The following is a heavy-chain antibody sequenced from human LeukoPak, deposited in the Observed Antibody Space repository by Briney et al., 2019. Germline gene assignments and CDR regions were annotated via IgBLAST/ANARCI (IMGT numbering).Heavy chain of an antibody. J-gene: IGHJ5*02. CDR3: ARSGSSGYYFTWFDP. CDR1: GGSFSGYY. Sequence: SETLSLTCAVYGGSFSGYYWSWIRQPAGKGLEWIGEINHSGSTNYNPSLKSRVTISVDTSKNQFSLKLSSVTAADTAVYYCARSGSSGYYFTWFDPWGQGTLVTVSS. D-gene: IGHD3-22*01. CDR2: INHSGST. V-gene: IGHV4-34*01.